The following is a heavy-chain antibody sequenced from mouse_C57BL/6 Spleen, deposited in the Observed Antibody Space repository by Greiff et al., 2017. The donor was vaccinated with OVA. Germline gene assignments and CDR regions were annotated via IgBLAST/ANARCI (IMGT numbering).Heavy chain of an antibody. D-gene: IGHD1-1*01. V-gene: IGHV1-52*01. CDR3: ARDGRTLCDY. CDR1: GYTFTSYW. Sequence: QVQLQQPGAELVRPGSSVKLSCKASGYTFTSYWMHWVKQRPIQGLEWIGNIDPSDSETHYNQKFKDKATLTVDKSSSTAYMQLSSLTSEDSAVYYCARDGRTLCDYWGQGTTLTVSS. J-gene: IGHJ2*01. CDR2: IDPSDSET.